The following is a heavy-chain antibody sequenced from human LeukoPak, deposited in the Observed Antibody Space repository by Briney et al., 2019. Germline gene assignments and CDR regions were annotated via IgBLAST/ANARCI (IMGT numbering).Heavy chain of an antibody. CDR1: GGSFSSGSYY. D-gene: IGHD6-13*01. CDR2: IYYSGST. Sequence: SETLSLTCTVSGGSFSSGSYYWSWIRQPPGKGLEWIGYIYYSGSTSYNPSLKSRVTISVDTSKNQFSLKLSSVTAADTAVYYCARDWGGSSWYDYWGQGTLVTVSS. V-gene: IGHV4-61*01. J-gene: IGHJ4*02. CDR3: ARDWGGSSWYDY.